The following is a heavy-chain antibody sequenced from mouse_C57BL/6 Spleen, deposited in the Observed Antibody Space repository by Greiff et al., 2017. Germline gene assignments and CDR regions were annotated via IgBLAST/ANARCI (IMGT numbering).Heavy chain of an antibody. CDR2: INYDGSST. Sequence: DVMLVESEGGLVQPGSSMKLSCTASGFTFSDYYMAWVRQVPEKGLEWVANINYDGSSTYYLDSLKSRFIISRDNAKNILYRQMSSLKSEDTATYYCARGDGNLYAMDYWGQGTSVTVSS. D-gene: IGHD1-1*01. V-gene: IGHV5-16*01. J-gene: IGHJ4*01. CDR1: GFTFSDYY. CDR3: ARGDGNLYAMDY.